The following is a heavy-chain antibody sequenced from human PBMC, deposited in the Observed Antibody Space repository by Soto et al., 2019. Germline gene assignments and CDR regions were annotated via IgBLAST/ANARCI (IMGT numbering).Heavy chain of an antibody. CDR3: TTGEDYGDFDY. Sequence: GGSLRLSCAASGFTFSNAWMSWVRQAPGKGLEWVGRIKSKTDGGTTDYAAPVKGRFTISRDDSKNTLYLQMYSLKTEDTAVYYCTTGEDYGDFDYWGQGTLVTVSS. CDR2: IKSKTDGGTT. J-gene: IGHJ4*02. CDR1: GFTFSNAW. V-gene: IGHV3-15*01. D-gene: IGHD4-17*01.